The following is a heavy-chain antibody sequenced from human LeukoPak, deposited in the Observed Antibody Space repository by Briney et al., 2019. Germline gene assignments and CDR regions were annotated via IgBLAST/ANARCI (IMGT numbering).Heavy chain of an antibody. Sequence: GGSLRLSCAAPGFTFSSYSMNWVRQAPGKGLEWVSAISGSGGTSYYVDSVKGRFTISRDNSKNTLYLQINSLRAEDTAVYYCAKDHLPGIVVADRDYWGQGTLVTVSS. CDR1: GFTFSSYS. CDR3: AKDHLPGIVVADRDY. J-gene: IGHJ4*02. CDR2: ISGSGGTS. D-gene: IGHD6-19*01. V-gene: IGHV3-23*01.